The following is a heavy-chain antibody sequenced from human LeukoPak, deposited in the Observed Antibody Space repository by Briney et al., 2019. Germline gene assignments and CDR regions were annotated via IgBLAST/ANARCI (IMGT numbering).Heavy chain of an antibody. V-gene: IGHV3-30*03. D-gene: IGHD4-23*01. CDR1: GFTFSDFG. J-gene: IGHJ4*02. CDR2: ISYDGRRT. Sequence: PGRSLRLSCAASGFTFSDFGMHWVRQARGKGLEGMAAISYDGRRTHYADSVEAGFTISRDNSESTLFLQMNSLRAEDTAVYYCARDRGGHDWGLGTLVTVSS. CDR3: ARDRGGHD.